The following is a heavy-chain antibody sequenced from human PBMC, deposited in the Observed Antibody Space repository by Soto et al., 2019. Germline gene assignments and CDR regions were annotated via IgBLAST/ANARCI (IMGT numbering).Heavy chain of an antibody. Sequence: QVQLQESGPGLVKPSETLSLTCTVSGGSVRSGNYYWSWIRQPPWKGLEWIGYVYYSGSTNYHPSLKSRVTISIDTSKNQFSMNLSSVTAADKAVYFCARDGRRPRDGGYYYYAMDVWGQGTTVTVSS. J-gene: IGHJ6*02. D-gene: IGHD3-16*01. CDR1: GGSVRSGNYY. V-gene: IGHV4-61*01. CDR3: ARDGRRPRDGGYYYYAMDV. CDR2: VYYSGST.